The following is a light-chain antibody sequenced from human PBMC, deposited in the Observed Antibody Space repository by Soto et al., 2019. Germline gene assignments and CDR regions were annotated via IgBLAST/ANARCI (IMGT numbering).Light chain of an antibody. CDR2: GAS. V-gene: IGKV3-20*01. J-gene: IGKJ1*01. CDR1: QSLGSSY. CDR3: QQYGDSSWT. Sequence: EIVLTQSPDTLSLSPGERATLSFRASQSLGSSYLAWYQHKPGQAPRLLIYGASSRATGIPDRFSGSGSGTDFTLSISRLEPEDFAVYYCQQYGDSSWTFGQGTKVDIK.